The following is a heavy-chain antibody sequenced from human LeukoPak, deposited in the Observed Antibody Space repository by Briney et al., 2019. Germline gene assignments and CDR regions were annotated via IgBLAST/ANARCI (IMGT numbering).Heavy chain of an antibody. D-gene: IGHD5-18*01. CDR3: ARGSAMVF. V-gene: IGHV4-34*01. CDR2: INHSGST. Sequence: SETLSLTCAVYGGSFSGYYWSWIRQPPGKGLEGSGEINHSGSTNYNPSLKSRVTISVDTSKNQFSLKLSSVTAADTAVYYCARGSAMVFWGQGTLVTVSS. J-gene: IGHJ4*02. CDR1: GGSFSGYY.